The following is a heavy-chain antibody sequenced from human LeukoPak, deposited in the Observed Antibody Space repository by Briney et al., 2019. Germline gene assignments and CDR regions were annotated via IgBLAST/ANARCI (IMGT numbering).Heavy chain of an antibody. CDR1: GFTFSNHG. CDR3: VQTKSGWP. V-gene: IGHV3-23*01. Sequence: GGSLRLSCAASGFTFSNHGMNWVRQAPGKGLEWVSVISGSGSDTFYADSVKGRFTMSRDNSKNTLYLQMNSLRAEDTAVYYCVQTKSGWPWGQGTLVTVSS. D-gene: IGHD6-19*01. CDR2: ISGSGSDT. J-gene: IGHJ4*02.